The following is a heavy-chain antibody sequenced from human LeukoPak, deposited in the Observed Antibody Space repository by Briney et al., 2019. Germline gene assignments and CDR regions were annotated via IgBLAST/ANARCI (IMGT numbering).Heavy chain of an antibody. CDR2: ISYDGSNK. J-gene: IGHJ6*03. CDR3: ARVGNYDFWSGYAYYYMDV. Sequence: SGGSLRLSCAASGFTFSSHAMHWVRQAPGKGLEWVAVISYDGSNKYYADSVKGRFTISRDNSKNTLYLQMNSLRAEDTAVYYCARVGNYDFWSGYAYYYMDVWGKGTTVTVSS. CDR1: GFTFSSHA. D-gene: IGHD3-3*01. V-gene: IGHV3-30-3*01.